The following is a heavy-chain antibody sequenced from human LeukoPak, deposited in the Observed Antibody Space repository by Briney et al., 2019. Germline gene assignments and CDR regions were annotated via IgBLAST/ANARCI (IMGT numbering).Heavy chain of an antibody. Sequence: SETLSLTCTVSGGSISSYSWSWIRQPPGKGLEWIGYIYYSGSTNYNPSLKSRVTISVDTSKNQFSLKLSSVTAADTAVYYCARSGVLLWFGELFVWGQGTLVTVSS. CDR3: ARSGVLLWFGELFV. J-gene: IGHJ4*02. CDR2: IYYSGST. CDR1: GGSISSYS. V-gene: IGHV4-59*01. D-gene: IGHD3-10*01.